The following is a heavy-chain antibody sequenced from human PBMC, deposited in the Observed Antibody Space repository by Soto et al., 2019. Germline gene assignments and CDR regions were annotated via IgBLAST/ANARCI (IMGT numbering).Heavy chain of an antibody. V-gene: IGHV4-30-2*01. D-gene: IGHD4-17*01. CDR3: ARTQTYGDYGRYFDY. J-gene: IGHJ4*02. CDR1: GGSISSGGYS. CDR2: IYHNGNT. Sequence: SETLSLTCAVSGGSISSGGYSWSWIRQPPGKGLEWIGYIYHNGNTYYNSSLKSRVTISVDRSKNQFSLNLSSVTAADTAVYYCARTQTYGDYGRYFDYWGQGTLVTVPQ.